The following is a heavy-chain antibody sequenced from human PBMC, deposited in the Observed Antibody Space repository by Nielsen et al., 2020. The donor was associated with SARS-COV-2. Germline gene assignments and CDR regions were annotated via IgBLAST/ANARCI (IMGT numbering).Heavy chain of an antibody. CDR2: IIPIFGTA. V-gene: IGHV1-69*13. Sequence: SVKVSCKASGGTFSSYAISWVRQAPGQGLEWMGGIIPIFGTANYAQKFQGRVTITADESTSTAYMELSSLRSEDTAVYYCARGYSNPGYRYYYHMDVWGKGTTVTVSS. D-gene: IGHD4-11*01. CDR3: ARGYSNPGYRYYYHMDV. J-gene: IGHJ6*03. CDR1: GGTFSSYA.